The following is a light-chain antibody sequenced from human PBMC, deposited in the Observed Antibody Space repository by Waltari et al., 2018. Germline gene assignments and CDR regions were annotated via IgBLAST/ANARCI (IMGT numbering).Light chain of an antibody. J-gene: IGKJ4*01. CDR3: QQRSNWPLT. CDR2: DSS. Sequence: EIVLTQSPATLSLSPGERATLSCRASQRVGNYLVWYQHKPGQAPRLLIYDSSNRATGIPARFSGSGSVTDFTLTISSLEPEDFAVYYCQQRSNWPLTFGGGTKVEIK. CDR1: QRVGNY. V-gene: IGKV3-11*01.